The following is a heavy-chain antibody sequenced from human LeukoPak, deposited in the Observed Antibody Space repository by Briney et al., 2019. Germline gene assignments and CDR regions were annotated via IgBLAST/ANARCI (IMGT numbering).Heavy chain of an antibody. V-gene: IGHV4-38-2*02. CDR1: GYSISSGYY. D-gene: IGHD6-13*01. Sequence: PSETLSLTCTVSGYSISSGYYWGWIRQPPGKGLEWIGSIYHSGSTYYNPSLKSRVTISVDTSKNQFSLKLSSVTAADTAVYYCARARSGIAGFDPWGQGTLVTVSS. CDR2: IYHSGST. CDR3: ARARSGIAGFDP. J-gene: IGHJ5*02.